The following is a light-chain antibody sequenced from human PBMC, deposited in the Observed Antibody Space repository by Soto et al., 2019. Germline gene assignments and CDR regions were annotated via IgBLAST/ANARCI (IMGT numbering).Light chain of an antibody. CDR2: KAS. Sequence: DIQMTQSPSTLSASVGDRVTITCWASQSVSSWLAWYQQKSGKAPKLLIQKASNLESGVPSRFSGSGSGTDFTLTISSLQPDDFGTYYCQQSYSTPWTFGQGTKV. CDR3: QQSYSTPWT. V-gene: IGKV1-5*03. J-gene: IGKJ1*01. CDR1: QSVSSW.